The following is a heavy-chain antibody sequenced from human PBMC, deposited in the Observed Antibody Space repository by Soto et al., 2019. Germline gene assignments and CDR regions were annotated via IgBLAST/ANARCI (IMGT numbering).Heavy chain of an antibody. Sequence: GGSLRLSCAAPGFSFSNYWMHWVRQAPGKGLVWVSCINRDGSRTSYADSVKGRFTISRDSAKNTLYLQMNSLRAEDTAVYYCARDQYSAYPDWGQGTPVTVSS. D-gene: IGHD5-12*01. CDR1: GFSFSNYW. CDR3: ARDQYSAYPD. CDR2: INRDGSRT. V-gene: IGHV3-74*01. J-gene: IGHJ4*02.